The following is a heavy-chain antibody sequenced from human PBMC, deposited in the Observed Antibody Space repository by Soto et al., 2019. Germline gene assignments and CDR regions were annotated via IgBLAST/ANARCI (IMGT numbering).Heavy chain of an antibody. CDR1: GFTFSSYG. J-gene: IGHJ4*02. D-gene: IGHD6-13*01. Sequence: QVQLVESGGGVVQPGRSLRLSCAASGFTFSSYGMHWVRQAPGKGLEGVAVISYDGSNKYYADSVKGRFTISRDNSKNTLYLQMNSLRAEDTAVYYCAKDLLSSSWYGTSFDYWGQGTLVTVSS. V-gene: IGHV3-30*18. CDR3: AKDLLSSSWYGTSFDY. CDR2: ISYDGSNK.